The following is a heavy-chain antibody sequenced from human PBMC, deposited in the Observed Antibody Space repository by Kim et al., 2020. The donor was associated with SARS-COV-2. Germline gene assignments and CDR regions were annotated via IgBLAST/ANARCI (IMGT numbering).Heavy chain of an antibody. CDR1: GYSFTSYW. V-gene: IGHV5-51*01. D-gene: IGHD3-10*01. CDR2: IYPGDSDT. CDR3: ARQRGGSGSYYNNYFDY. J-gene: IGHJ4*02. Sequence: GESLKISCKGSGYSFTSYWIGWVRQMPGKGLEWMGIIYPGDSDTRYSPSFQGQVTISADKSISTAYLQWSSLKASDTAMYYCARQRGGSGSYYNNYFDYWGQGTLVTVSS.